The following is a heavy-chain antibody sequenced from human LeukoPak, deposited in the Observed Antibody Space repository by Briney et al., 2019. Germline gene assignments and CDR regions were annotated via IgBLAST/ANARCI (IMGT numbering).Heavy chain of an antibody. CDR1: GGPFSGYY. CDR3: ARLPRYGGYDHFDY. CDR2: INDGGST. Sequence: PSETLSLTCAVYGGPFSGYYWSWIRQPPGRGLELIGEINDGGSTNYNPSLKSRVTISVDTSKNQFSLKLNSVTAADTAVYYCARLPRYGGYDHFDYWGQGILVIVSS. V-gene: IGHV4-34*01. J-gene: IGHJ4*02. D-gene: IGHD5-12*01.